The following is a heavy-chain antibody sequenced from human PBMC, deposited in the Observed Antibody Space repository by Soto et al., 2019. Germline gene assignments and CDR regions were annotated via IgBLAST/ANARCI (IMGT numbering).Heavy chain of an antibody. CDR2: IYYSGST. CDR1: GGSISSGGYY. CDR3: ARFRDYSSSGVEYYFDY. J-gene: IGHJ4*02. Sequence: PSETLSLTCTVSGGSISSGGYYWSWIRQHPGKGLEWIGYIYYSGSTYYNPSLKSRVTISVDTSKNQFSLKLSSVTAADTAVYYCARFRDYSSSGVEYYFDYWGQGTLVTVSS. V-gene: IGHV4-31*03. D-gene: IGHD6-13*01.